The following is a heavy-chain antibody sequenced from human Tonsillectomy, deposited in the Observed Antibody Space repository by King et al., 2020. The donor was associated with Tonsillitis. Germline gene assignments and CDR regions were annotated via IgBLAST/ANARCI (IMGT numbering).Heavy chain of an antibody. CDR3: ARDSGYANDAFDI. V-gene: IGHV3-53*01. CDR2: IYSGGST. Sequence: VQLVESGGGLIQPGGSLRLSCAASGFTVSSNYMSWVRQAPGKGLEWVSVIYSGGSTYYADSGKGRFTISRDNSKNTLYLQMNSLRAEDTAVYYCARDSGYANDAFDIWGQGTMVTVSS. D-gene: IGHD5-12*01. CDR1: GFTVSSNY. J-gene: IGHJ3*02.